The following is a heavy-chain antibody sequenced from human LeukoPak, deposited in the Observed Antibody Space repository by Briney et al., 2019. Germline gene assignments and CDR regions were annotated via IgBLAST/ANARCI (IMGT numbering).Heavy chain of an antibody. V-gene: IGHV3-21*01. D-gene: IGHD2-2*01. Sequence: GGSLRLSCAASGFTFNNYGMNWVRQAPGKGLEWVSSISSSSSYIYYADSVKGRFTISRDNAKNSLYLQMNSLRAEDTAVYYCARFGPRVVVPAAIDYWGQGTLVTVSS. CDR1: GFTFNNYG. CDR2: ISSSSSYI. J-gene: IGHJ4*02. CDR3: ARFGPRVVVPAAIDY.